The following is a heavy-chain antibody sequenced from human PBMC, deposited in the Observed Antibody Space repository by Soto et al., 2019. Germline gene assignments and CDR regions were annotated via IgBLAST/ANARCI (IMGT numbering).Heavy chain of an antibody. V-gene: IGHV3-21*01. D-gene: IGHD5-12*01. CDR2: ISSTSSFR. J-gene: IGHJ1*01. CDR3: ARGAPGRDGYNLDFQH. CDR1: GFTFSTYA. Sequence: LRLSCAASGFTFSTYAMNWVRQAPGKGLEWVSSISSTSSFRYYADSVKGRFTISRDNAKNSLYLQMNSLRAQDTAVYYCARGAPGRDGYNLDFQHWGQGTLVTVSS.